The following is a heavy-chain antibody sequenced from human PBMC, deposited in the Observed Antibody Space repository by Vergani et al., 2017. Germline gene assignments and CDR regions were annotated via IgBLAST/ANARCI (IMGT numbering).Heavy chain of an antibody. Sequence: QMQLQESGPGLVKASETLSLTCTVSGDSIISRSYYWGWIRQPPGKGREWIGSIYNSGNGDSSSSLKSRVTISADTSKNQFSLRLTSVTAADTAVYCCARHSTVEWLVKLGWIDPWGQGILVTVSS. CDR1: GDSIISRSYY. V-gene: IGHV4-39*01. D-gene: IGHD6-19*01. CDR2: IYNSGNG. J-gene: IGHJ5*02. CDR3: ARHSTVEWLVKLGWIDP.